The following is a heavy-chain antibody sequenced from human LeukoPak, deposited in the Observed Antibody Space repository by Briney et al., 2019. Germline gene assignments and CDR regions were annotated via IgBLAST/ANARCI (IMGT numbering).Heavy chain of an antibody. CDR2: IGGSGGST. CDR1: GFTFSSYA. Sequence: GGSLRLSCAASGFTFSSYAMSWVRQAPGKGLEWVSAIGGSGGSTYYADSVKGRFTISRDNSKNTLYLQMNSLRAEDTAVYYWAKDGVRYYYGSGSYQSTSYYFDYWGQGTLVTVSS. J-gene: IGHJ4*02. V-gene: IGHV3-23*01. D-gene: IGHD3-10*01. CDR3: AKDGVRYYYGSGSYQSTSYYFDY.